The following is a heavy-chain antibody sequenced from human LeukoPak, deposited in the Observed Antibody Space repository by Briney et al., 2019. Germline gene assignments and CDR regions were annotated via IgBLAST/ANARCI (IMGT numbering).Heavy chain of an antibody. CDR2: IYHSGST. J-gene: IGHJ3*02. CDR3: ARVGAVAGPSAAFDI. D-gene: IGHD6-19*01. Sequence: SETLSLTCTVSGDSISNYYWNWIRQPPGKGLEWIGSIYHSGSTYYNPSLKSRVTISVDTSKNQFSLKLSSVTAADTAVYYCARVGAVAGPSAAFDIWGQGTMVTVSS. V-gene: IGHV4-38-2*02. CDR1: GDSISNYY.